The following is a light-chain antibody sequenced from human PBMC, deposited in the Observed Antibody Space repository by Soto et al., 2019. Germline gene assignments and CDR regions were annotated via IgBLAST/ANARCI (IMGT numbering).Light chain of an antibody. CDR2: DVT. V-gene: IGLV2-11*02. J-gene: IGLJ1*01. Sequence: QSVLTQPRSVSGSPGQSVTISCTGTSSDIGVYNYVSLYQQLPGKAPKLLISDVTKRPSGVPDRFSGSKSGNTASLTIFGLQAEDEADYYCCSSAGAYIYVFGPGTKATVL. CDR3: CSSAGAYIYV. CDR1: SSDIGVYNY.